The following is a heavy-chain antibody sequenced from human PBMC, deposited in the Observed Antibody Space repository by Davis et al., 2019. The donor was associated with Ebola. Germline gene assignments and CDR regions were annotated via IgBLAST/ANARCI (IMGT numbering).Heavy chain of an antibody. CDR2: ISSSSSTI. V-gene: IGHV3-48*04. CDR1: GFTFSSYA. CDR3: ASLGGWYYFDY. J-gene: IGHJ4*02. D-gene: IGHD6-19*01. Sequence: GESLKISCAASGFTFSSYAMSWVRQAPGKGLEWVSYISSSSSTIYYADSVKGRFTISRDNAKNSLYLQMNSLRAEDTAVYYCASLGGWYYFDYWGQGTLVTVSS.